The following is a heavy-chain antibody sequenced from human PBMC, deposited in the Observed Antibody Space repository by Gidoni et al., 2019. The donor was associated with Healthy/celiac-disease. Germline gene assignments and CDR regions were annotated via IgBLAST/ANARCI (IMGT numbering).Heavy chain of an antibody. D-gene: IGHD6-19*01. J-gene: IGHJ4*02. CDR1: GFTFSSYA. CDR2: ISGSVGST. CDR3: AKVYRYSSGWSGFDY. V-gene: IGHV3-23*01. Sequence: EVQLLESGGGLVQPGGSLRLSCAASGFTFSSYAMSWVRQAPGKGLEWVSAISGSVGSTYSADSVKGRFTISRDNSKNTLYLQMNSLRAEDTAVYYCAKVYRYSSGWSGFDYWGQGTLVTVSS.